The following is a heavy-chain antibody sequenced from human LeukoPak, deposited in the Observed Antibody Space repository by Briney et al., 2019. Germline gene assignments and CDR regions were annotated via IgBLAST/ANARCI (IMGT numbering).Heavy chain of an antibody. CDR3: ARRGPYCSSTSCYYFDY. CDR1: GYTLTELS. J-gene: IGHJ4*02. D-gene: IGHD2-2*01. V-gene: IGHV1-24*01. Sequence: ASVKVSCKVSGYTLTELSMHWVRQAPGKGLEWMGGFDPEDGETIYAQKFQGRVTMTEDTSTDTAYMELSSLRSEDTAVYYCARRGPYCSSTSCYYFDYWGQGTLVTVSS. CDR2: FDPEDGET.